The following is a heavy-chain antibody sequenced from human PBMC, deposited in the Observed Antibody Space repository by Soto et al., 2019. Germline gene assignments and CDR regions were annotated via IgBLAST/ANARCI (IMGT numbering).Heavy chain of an antibody. CDR1: GFPLSSTRMA. CDR3: AHIVVAGLGYYFDY. J-gene: IGHJ4*02. V-gene: IGHV2-5*02. CDR2: IYWDDDK. Sequence: QITLKESGPTLVKPTQTLTLTCTFSGFPLSSTRMAVGWIRQPPGKALEWLALIYWDDDKRYSPFLKSRLTITKYTSKNQVVLTMSNMDPVDTARYYCAHIVVAGLGYYFDYWGQGTLVTVSS. D-gene: IGHD6-19*01.